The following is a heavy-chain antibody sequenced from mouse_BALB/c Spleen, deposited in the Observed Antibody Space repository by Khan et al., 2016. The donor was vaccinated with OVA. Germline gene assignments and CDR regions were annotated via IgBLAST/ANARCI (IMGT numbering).Heavy chain of an antibody. CDR2: IWGGGGT. D-gene: IGHD2-14*01. J-gene: IGHJ4*01. CDR3: ARAYYRYDGYYAMDY. CDR1: GFSLSRYN. Sequence: QVQLKESGPGLVVSSQSLSITCTVSGFSLSRYNIHWVRQPPGKGLEWLGMIWGGGGTDYNSTLKSRLSISKDNSKSQVFLKMNSLQTDDSAMYYCARAYYRYDGYYAMDYWGQGTSVTVSS. V-gene: IGHV2-6-4*01.